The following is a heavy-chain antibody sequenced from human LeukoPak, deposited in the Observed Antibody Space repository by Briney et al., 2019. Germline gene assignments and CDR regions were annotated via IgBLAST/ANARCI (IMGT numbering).Heavy chain of an antibody. Sequence: GGSLRLSCAASGFTFSSYWMHWIRQAPGEGLVCVSRISNDGRSTIYADSVKGRFTISRDNGKNTVFLQMNSLRVEDTAVYYCVRGGSDYEYSGASWGQGTLVTVSS. CDR3: VRGGSDYEYSGAS. V-gene: IGHV3-74*01. CDR2: ISNDGRST. J-gene: IGHJ5*02. CDR1: GFTFSSYW. D-gene: IGHD3-16*01.